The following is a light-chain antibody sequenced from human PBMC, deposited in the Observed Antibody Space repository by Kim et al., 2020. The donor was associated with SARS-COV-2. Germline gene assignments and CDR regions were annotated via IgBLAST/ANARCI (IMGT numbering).Light chain of an antibody. CDR2: GKN. CDR1: SLRSYY. Sequence: SSELTQDPAVSVASGQTVRITCQGDSLRSYYATWYQQKPGQAPILLIYGKNNRPSGIPDRFSGSSSGNTASLTITGTQAGDEADYYCNSRDTNDIVLFGG. V-gene: IGLV3-19*01. CDR3: NSRDTNDIVL. J-gene: IGLJ2*01.